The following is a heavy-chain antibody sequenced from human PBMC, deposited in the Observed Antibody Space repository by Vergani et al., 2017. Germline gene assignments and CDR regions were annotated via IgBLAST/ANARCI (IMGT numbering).Heavy chain of an antibody. D-gene: IGHD4-17*01. Sequence: EVQLVESGGGVVQPGGSLRLSCAASGFTFDDYAMHWVRQAPGKGLEWVSLISGDGGSTYYADSVKGRFTISRDNSKNSLYLQMNSLRTEDTALYYCAKDGVPGDYGDLEAPYFQHWGQGTLVTVSS. V-gene: IGHV3-43*02. CDR1: GFTFDDYA. CDR3: AKDGVPGDYGDLEAPYFQH. J-gene: IGHJ1*01. CDR2: ISGDGGST.